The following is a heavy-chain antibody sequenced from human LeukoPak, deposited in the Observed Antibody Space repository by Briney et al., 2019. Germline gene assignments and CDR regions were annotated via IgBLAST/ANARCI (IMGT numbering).Heavy chain of an antibody. Sequence: ASVKVSCKASGYTFTSYDINWVRQATGQGLEWMGWMNPNSGNTGYAQKFQGRVTITRNTSISTAYMELSSLRSEDTAVYYCAGARRGSSSAYYYYYMDVWGKGTTVTVSS. J-gene: IGHJ6*03. D-gene: IGHD6-6*01. CDR1: GYTFTSYD. CDR2: MNPNSGNT. V-gene: IGHV1-8*03. CDR3: AGARRGSSSAYYYYYMDV.